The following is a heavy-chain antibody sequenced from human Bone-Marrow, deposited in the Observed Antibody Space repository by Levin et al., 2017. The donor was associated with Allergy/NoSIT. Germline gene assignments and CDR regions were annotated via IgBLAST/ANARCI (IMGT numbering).Heavy chain of an antibody. CDR1: GFTFGDYA. CDR2: IRSKAYGGTT. Sequence: GGSLRLSCTASGFTFGDYAMSWFRQAPGKGLEWVGFIRSKAYGGTTEYAASVKGRFTISRDDSKSIAYLQMNSLKTEDTAVYYCTRVGDSGYDLYYYYGMDVWGQGTTVTVSS. CDR3: TRVGDSGYDLYYYYGMDV. J-gene: IGHJ6*02. D-gene: IGHD5-12*01. V-gene: IGHV3-49*03.